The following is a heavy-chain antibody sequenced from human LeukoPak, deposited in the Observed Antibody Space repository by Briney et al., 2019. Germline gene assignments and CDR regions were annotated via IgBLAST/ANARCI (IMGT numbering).Heavy chain of an antibody. Sequence: GGSLRLSCAASGFTFSSYSMNWVRQAPGKGLEWVSSISSSSSYIYYADSVKGRFTISRDNAKNSLYLQMNSLRAEDTAVYYCARYPVLRYFDWSDYGGQGTLVTVSS. J-gene: IGHJ4*02. CDR3: ARYPVLRYFDWSDY. V-gene: IGHV3-21*01. CDR2: ISSSSSYI. D-gene: IGHD3-9*01. CDR1: GFTFSSYS.